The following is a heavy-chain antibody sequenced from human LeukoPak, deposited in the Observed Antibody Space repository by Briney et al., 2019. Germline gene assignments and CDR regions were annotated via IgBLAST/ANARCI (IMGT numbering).Heavy chain of an antibody. D-gene: IGHD3-10*01. V-gene: IGHV4-59*01. CDR2: FYYSGST. CDR3: ARGGYYYGSGSYYTDY. Sequence: SETLSLTCTVSGGSISSYYWSWIRQPLGKGLEWIGYFYYSGSTNYNPSLKSRVTISVDTSKNQFSLKLSSVTAADTAVYYCARGGYYYGSGSYYTDYWGQGTLVTVSS. CDR1: GGSISSYY. J-gene: IGHJ4*02.